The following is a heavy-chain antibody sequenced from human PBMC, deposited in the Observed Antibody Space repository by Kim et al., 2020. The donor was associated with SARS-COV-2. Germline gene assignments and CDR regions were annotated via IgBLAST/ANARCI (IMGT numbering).Heavy chain of an antibody. Sequence: AAPVKGRFTISRDDSKNTLYLQMNSLKTEDTAVYYCTTVWVWGINYYMDVWGKGTTVTVSS. V-gene: IGHV3-15*01. D-gene: IGHD3-16*01. CDR3: TTVWVWGINYYMDV. J-gene: IGHJ6*03.